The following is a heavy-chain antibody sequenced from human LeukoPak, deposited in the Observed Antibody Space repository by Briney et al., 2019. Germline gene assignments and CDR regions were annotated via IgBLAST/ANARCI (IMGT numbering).Heavy chain of an antibody. V-gene: IGHV3-9*01. CDR3: AKSLRNGSGWASDY. Sequence: PGRSLRLACAASGFTFSSYAMFWVRQAPGKGLGWVSGITWSNGEIAYADSVKGRFTISRDNAKMYLQMNSLRTEDTAVYYCAKSLRNGSGWASDYWGQGTLVTVSS. CDR2: ITWSNGEI. D-gene: IGHD6-19*01. J-gene: IGHJ4*02. CDR1: GFTFSSYA.